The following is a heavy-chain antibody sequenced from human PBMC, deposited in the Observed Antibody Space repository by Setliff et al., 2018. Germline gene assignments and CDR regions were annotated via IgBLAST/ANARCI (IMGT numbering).Heavy chain of an antibody. D-gene: IGHD6-6*01. CDR1: GGSISSSSYY. J-gene: IGHJ6*03. Sequence: SETLSLTCTVSGGSISSSSYYWGWIRQPAGKGLEWIGHIYSSGSTNYNPSLKSRVTISVDRSKNQFSLKLSSVIAADTAVYYCARDLYSSSSGGFYYYYYYMDVWGKGTTVTVSS. V-gene: IGHV4-61*09. CDR2: IYSSGST. CDR3: ARDLYSSSSGGFYYYYYYMDV.